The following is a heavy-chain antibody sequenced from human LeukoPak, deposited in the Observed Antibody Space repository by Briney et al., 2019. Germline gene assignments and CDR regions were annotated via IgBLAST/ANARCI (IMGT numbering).Heavy chain of an antibody. CDR1: GFIFSSYN. CDR3: ASGIGYFDWLLFS. CDR2: INPNGDYI. D-gene: IGHD3-9*01. J-gene: IGHJ5*02. V-gene: IGHV3-21*06. Sequence: PGGSLRLSCAASGFIFSSYNMNWVRQAPGKGLEWVSSINPNGDYIYYADSVKGRFTISRDNTKNSLYLQMNSLKAEDTAVYYCASGIGYFDWLLFSWGQGTLLTVSS.